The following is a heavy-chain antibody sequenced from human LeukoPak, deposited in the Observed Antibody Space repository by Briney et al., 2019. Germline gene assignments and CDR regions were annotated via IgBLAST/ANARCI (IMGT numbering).Heavy chain of an antibody. CDR2: FYGSGST. D-gene: IGHD6-19*01. CDR3: SRTYSGVNAFDI. V-gene: IGHV4-38-2*01. J-gene: IGHJ3*02. CDR1: DSSISSGYY. Sequence: SETLSLTCAVSDSSISSGYYWGWIRQPPGKGLEWIGSFYGSGSTYSNPSLKSRVTISVDKSKNQFSLKLSSVTAADTAVYYCSRTYSGVNAFDIWGQGTMLTVSS.